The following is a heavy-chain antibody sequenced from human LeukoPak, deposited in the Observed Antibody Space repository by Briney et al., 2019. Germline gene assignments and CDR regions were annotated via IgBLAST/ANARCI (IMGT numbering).Heavy chain of an antibody. CDR1: GFTFSSYA. CDR2: ISYDGSNK. D-gene: IGHD3-3*01. Sequence: PGGSLRLSCAASGFTFSSYAMHWVRQAPGKGLEWVAVISYDGSNKYYADSVKGRFTISRDNSKNTLYLQMNSLRAEDTAVYYCASDDFWSGYFDYWGQGTLVTVSS. J-gene: IGHJ4*02. V-gene: IGHV3-30-3*01. CDR3: ASDDFWSGYFDY.